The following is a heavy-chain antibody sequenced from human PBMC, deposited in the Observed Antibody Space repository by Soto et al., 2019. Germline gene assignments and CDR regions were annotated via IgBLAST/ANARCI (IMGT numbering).Heavy chain of an antibody. CDR3: VKDQLFEAALFDY. D-gene: IGHD6-6*01. CDR1: GFTFSSYA. V-gene: IGHV3-64D*06. CDR2: ISSNGGST. J-gene: IGHJ4*02. Sequence: GGSLRLSCAASGFTFSSYAMHWVRQAPGKGLEYVSAISSNGGSTYYADSVKGRFTISRDNSKNTLYLQMSSLRAEDTAVYYCVKDQLFEAALFDYWGQGTLVTVSS.